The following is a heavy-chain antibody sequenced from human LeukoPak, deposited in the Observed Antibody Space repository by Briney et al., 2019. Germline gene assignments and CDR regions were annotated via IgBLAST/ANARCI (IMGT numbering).Heavy chain of an antibody. Sequence: GSSVKLSCKASGGTFSSYAISWVRQAPGQGLEWMGAIIPIVGTTNYAEQFKGRVTITTDESTSTAYMQLSSLRAEDTAVYYCARALGGSSVGPYYYYMDVWGKGTTVTVSS. V-gene: IGHV1-69*05. CDR3: ARALGGSSVGPYYYYMDV. CDR2: IIPIVGTT. D-gene: IGHD6-6*01. J-gene: IGHJ6*03. CDR1: GGTFSSYA.